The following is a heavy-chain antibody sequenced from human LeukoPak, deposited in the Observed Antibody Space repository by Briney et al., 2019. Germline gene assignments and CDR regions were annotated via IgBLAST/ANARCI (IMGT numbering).Heavy chain of an antibody. CDR3: AKDRTAGYDGLVDY. J-gene: IGHJ4*02. V-gene: IGHV3-30-3*01. Sequence: GGSLRLSCAASGFTFSSYAMHWVRQAPGKGLEWAAVISYDGSNKYYADSVKGRFTISRDNSKNTLYLQMNSLRAEDTAVYYCAKDRTAGYDGLVDYWGQGTLVTVSS. D-gene: IGHD5-12*01. CDR1: GFTFSSYA. CDR2: ISYDGSNK.